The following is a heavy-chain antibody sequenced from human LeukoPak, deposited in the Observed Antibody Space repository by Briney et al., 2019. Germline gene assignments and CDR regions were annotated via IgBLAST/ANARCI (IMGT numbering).Heavy chain of an antibody. CDR2: ISSSSSYI. D-gene: IGHD2-2*01. J-gene: IGHJ6*03. CDR1: VFTFSSYS. V-gene: IGHV3-21*01. CDR3: ARVNCSSTSCYYYYYYMDV. Sequence: KSGGSLRLSCAASVFTFSSYSMNWVRQAPGKGLEWVSSISSSSSYIYYADSVKGRFTISRDNAKNSLYLQMNSLRAGDTAVYYCARVNCSSTSCYYYYYYMDVWGKGTTVTVSS.